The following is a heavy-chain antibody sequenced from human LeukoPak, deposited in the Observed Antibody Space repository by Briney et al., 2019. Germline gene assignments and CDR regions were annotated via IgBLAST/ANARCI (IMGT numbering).Heavy chain of an antibody. D-gene: IGHD3-10*01. J-gene: IGHJ4*02. CDR2: IRYDGSNK. Sequence: QPGGSLRHSCAASGFTFSSYGMHWVRQAPGKGLEWVAFIRYDGSNKYYADSVKGRFTISRDNSKNTLYLQMNSLRAEHTPVYYCAKNNYGSGSYPLSPDYWGEGTLVTVSS. V-gene: IGHV3-30*02. CDR3: AKNNYGSGSYPLSPDY. CDR1: GFTFSSYG.